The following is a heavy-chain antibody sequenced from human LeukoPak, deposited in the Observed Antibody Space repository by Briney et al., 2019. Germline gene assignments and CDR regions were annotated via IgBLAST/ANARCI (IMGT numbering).Heavy chain of an antibody. CDR2: IYHSGST. J-gene: IGHJ4*02. CDR1: GYSISSGYY. Sequence: PSETLSLTCTVSGYSISSGYYWGWIRQPPGKGLEWIGSIYHSGSTNYNPSLKSRVTISVVTSKNQFSLKLSSVTAADTAVYYCARGTYYDSSGYYLSAPYYFDYWGQGILVTVSS. CDR3: ARGTYYDSSGYYLSAPYYFDY. D-gene: IGHD3-22*01. V-gene: IGHV4-38-2*02.